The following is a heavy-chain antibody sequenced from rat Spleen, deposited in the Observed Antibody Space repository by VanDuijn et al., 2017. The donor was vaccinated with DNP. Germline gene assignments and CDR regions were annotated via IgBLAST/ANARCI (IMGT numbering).Heavy chain of an antibody. V-gene: IGHV3-1*01. D-gene: IGHD1-5*01. CDR3: ARWYNYFDY. J-gene: IGHJ2*01. CDR2: ISYSGST. Sequence: EVQLQESGPGLVKPSQSVSLTCSVTGYSITRNYWGWIRNFPGNKMEWIGHISYSGSTSYNQSLKSRISITRDTSKSQFFLQLNSVTTEDTATYYCARWYNYFDYWGQGVMVTVSS. CDR1: GYSITRNY.